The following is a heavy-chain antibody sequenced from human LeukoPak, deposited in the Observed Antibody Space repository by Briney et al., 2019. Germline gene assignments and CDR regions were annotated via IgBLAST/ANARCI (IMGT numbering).Heavy chain of an antibody. CDR1: GGSISSSSYY. D-gene: IGHD4-23*01. Sequence: SETLSLTCTVSGGSISSSSYYWGWIRQPPGKGLEWIGYIYYSGSTYYNPSLKSRVTISVDTSKNQFSLKLSSVTAADTAVYYCARDQDYGGNGVPGYYGMDVWGQGTTVTVSS. V-gene: IGHV4-30-4*08. J-gene: IGHJ6*02. CDR3: ARDQDYGGNGVPGYYGMDV. CDR2: IYYSGST.